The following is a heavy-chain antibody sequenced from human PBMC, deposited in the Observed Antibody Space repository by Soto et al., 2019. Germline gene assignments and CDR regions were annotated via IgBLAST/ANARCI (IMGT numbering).Heavy chain of an antibody. D-gene: IGHD6-19*01. CDR3: AKDRGFRVAGTGDY. J-gene: IGHJ4*02. CDR2: ISGSGGNT. CDR1: GLTSSTYA. V-gene: IGHV3-23*01. Sequence: EVQLLESGGDLVQPGGSLRLSCAASGLTSSTYAMSWVRQAPGKGLEWVSGISGSGGNTYYADSVKGRFTISRDNSKNTLYLQMNSLRAEDTAVYYCAKDRGFRVAGTGDYWGQGTLVTVSS.